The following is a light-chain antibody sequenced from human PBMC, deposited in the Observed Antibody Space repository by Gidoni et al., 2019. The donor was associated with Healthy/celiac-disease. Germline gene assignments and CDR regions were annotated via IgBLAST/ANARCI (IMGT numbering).Light chain of an antibody. V-gene: IGKV3D-20*01. CDR1: QSVSSIY. J-gene: IGKJ3*01. Sequence: IVLTLSPATLSLSPGERATLSCGDSQSVSSIYLAWYQQKPGLAPRLLIYDASSRATGIPDRFSGSGSGTDFTLTISRLEPEDFAVYYCQQYGSSPPFTFGPGSKVDIK. CDR2: DAS. CDR3: QQYGSSPPFT.